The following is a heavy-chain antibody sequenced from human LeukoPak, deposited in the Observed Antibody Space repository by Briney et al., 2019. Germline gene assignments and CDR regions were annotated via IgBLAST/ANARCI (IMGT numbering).Heavy chain of an antibody. V-gene: IGHV1-46*01. CDR3: AREGQLCSGGSCYSVPRLDY. CDR1: GYTFTSYY. D-gene: IGHD2-15*01. J-gene: IGHJ4*02. Sequence: ASVNVSCKASGYTFTSYYMHWVRQAPGQGLEWMGIINPSGGSTSYAQKFQGRVTMTRDTSTSTVYMELSSLRSEDTAVYYCAREGQLCSGGSCYSVPRLDYWGQGTLVTVSS. CDR2: INPSGGST.